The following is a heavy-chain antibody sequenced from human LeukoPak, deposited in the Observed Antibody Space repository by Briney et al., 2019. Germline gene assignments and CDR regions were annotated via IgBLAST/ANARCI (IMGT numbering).Heavy chain of an antibody. V-gene: IGHV3-7*01. J-gene: IGHJ4*02. CDR1: GFTFSSYW. D-gene: IGHD2-15*01. CDR2: IKQDGSEK. Sequence: TGGSLRLSCVASGFTFSSYWMSWVRQAPGKGLEWVANIKQDGSEKYYVDSVKGRFTISRDNAKNSLYLQMNSLRAENTAVYYCAKGAPFCSGGSCQFDYWGQGTLVTVSS. CDR3: AKGAPFCSGGSCQFDY.